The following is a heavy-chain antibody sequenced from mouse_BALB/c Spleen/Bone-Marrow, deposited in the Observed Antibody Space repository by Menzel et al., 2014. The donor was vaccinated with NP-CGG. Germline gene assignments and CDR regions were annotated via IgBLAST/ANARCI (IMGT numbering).Heavy chain of an antibody. Sequence: EVQLQASGGGLVQPGGSLKLSCAASGFTFSSYGMSWVRPTPDKRLELVATINSNGGSTYYPDSVKGRFTISRDNAKNTLYLQMSSLKSEDTAMYYCARERYYGNGRIFEYWGQGTTLTVSS. D-gene: IGHD1-1*01. V-gene: IGHV5-6-3*01. CDR1: GFTFSSYG. J-gene: IGHJ2*01. CDR3: ARERYYGNGRIFEY. CDR2: INSNGGST.